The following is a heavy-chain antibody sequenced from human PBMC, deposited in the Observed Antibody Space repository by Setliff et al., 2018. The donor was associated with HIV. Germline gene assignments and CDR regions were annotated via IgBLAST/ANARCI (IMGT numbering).Heavy chain of an antibody. V-gene: IGHV3-20*04. J-gene: IGHJ3*01. CDR3: ARQVVPVDMEADAFNV. CDR2: INWNGGSI. Sequence: PGGSLRLSCAASGFSFTSYAMAWVRQAPGKGLEWVAGINWNGGSISYADSVKGRLTVSRDNGKKSLYLQMNSLRAEDTALYYCARQVVPVDMEADAFNVWGQGTVVTVSS. D-gene: IGHD2-2*01. CDR1: GFSFTSYA.